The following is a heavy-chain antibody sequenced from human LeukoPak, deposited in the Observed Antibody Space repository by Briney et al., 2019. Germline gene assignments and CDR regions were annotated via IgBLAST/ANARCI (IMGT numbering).Heavy chain of an antibody. J-gene: IGHJ2*01. D-gene: IGHD2-15*01. CDR2: IRSKANSYAT. CDR1: GFTFSGSA. Sequence: GGSLRLSCAASGFTFSGSAMHWVRQASGKGLEWVGRIRSKANSYATAYAASVKGRFTIPRDDSKNTAYLQMNSLKTEDTALYYCTRRGVVAALHYWYFDLWGRGTLVTVSS. V-gene: IGHV3-73*01. CDR3: TRRGVVAALHYWYFDL.